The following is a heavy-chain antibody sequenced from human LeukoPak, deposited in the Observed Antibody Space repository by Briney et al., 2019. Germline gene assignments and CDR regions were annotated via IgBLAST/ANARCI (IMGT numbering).Heavy chain of an antibody. D-gene: IGHD4-17*01. J-gene: IGHJ4*02. Sequence: GGSLRLSCAASGFSFSNYGMSWVRQAPGKGLEWVANIKQDGSEKYYVDSVKGRFTISRDNAKNSLYLQMNSLRAEDTAVYYCLGGMTTVTDWGQGTLVTVSS. V-gene: IGHV3-7*01. CDR2: IKQDGSEK. CDR1: GFSFSNYG. CDR3: LGGMTTVTD.